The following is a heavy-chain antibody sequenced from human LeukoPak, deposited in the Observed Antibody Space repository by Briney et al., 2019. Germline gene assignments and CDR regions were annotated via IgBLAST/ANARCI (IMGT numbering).Heavy chain of an antibody. CDR1: GYTFTGYY. D-gene: IGHD5-18*01. Sequence: ASVKVSCKASGYTFTGYYMHWVRQAPGQGLEWMGRINPNSGGTNYAQKFQGRVTRTRDTSISTAYMELSRLRSDDTAVYYCARVVRYSYGVDYWGQGTLVTVSS. V-gene: IGHV1-2*06. CDR3: ARVVRYSYGVDY. J-gene: IGHJ4*02. CDR2: INPNSGGT.